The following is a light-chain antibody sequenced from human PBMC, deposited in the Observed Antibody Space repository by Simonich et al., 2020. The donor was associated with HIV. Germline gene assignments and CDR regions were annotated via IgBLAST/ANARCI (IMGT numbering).Light chain of an antibody. V-gene: IGKV4-1*01. J-gene: IGKJ4*01. CDR2: WAS. CDR1: QNILYSSNNRHY. CDR3: QQYYSTPLT. Sequence: DIVMTQPPDSLAVSLGEWATINCKSSQNILYSSNNRHYLAWYQQKPGQPPKLLIHWASTRESGVPDLFSGSGSGTDFTLTISSLQAEDVAVYYCQQYYSTPLTFGGGTKVEI.